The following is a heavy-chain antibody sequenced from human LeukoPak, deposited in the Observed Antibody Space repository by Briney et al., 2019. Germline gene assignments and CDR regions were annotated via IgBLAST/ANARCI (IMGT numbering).Heavy chain of an antibody. CDR2: VHFSGTT. D-gene: IGHD4-23*01. J-gene: IGHJ3*02. CDR3: ARDLTSVYGGNSGAFDI. V-gene: IGHV4-59*02. Sequence: PSETLSLTCSVSGVSATSFYWSWIRQSSGKRLEWIGYVHFSGTTNYNPSLQSRVTISVDTSKNQFSLKLSSVTAADTAVYYCARDLTSVYGGNSGAFDIWGQGTMVTVSS. CDR1: GVSATSFY.